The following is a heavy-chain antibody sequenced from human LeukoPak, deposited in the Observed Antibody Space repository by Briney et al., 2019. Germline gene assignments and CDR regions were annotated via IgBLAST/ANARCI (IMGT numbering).Heavy chain of an antibody. D-gene: IGHD6-13*01. Sequence: SETLSLTCSVSGGSISSGDYYWSWIRQPPGKGLEWIGYIYYSGSTYHNPSLKSRVTISKDTSKNQFSLNLSSVTAADTAVYYCARGLRERAAANTYYFDYWGQGTLVTVSS. V-gene: IGHV4-30-4*01. CDR2: IYYSGST. CDR3: ARGLRERAAANTYYFDY. CDR1: GGSISSGDYY. J-gene: IGHJ4*02.